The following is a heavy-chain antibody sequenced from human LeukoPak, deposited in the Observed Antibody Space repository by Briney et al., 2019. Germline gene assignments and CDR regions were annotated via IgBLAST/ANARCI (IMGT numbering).Heavy chain of an antibody. V-gene: IGHV3-23*01. CDR1: GFTFSNYA. J-gene: IGHJ4*02. CDR2: IVNSGGST. Sequence: AGGSLRLSCVASGFTFSNYAMSWVRQAQGKGLEWVSGIVNSGGSTYYADSVRGRLPISRDNSKKTVYLQMSSLRGDDTAIYYCAKDRAGYSYGMFDSWGQGTLVTVSS. CDR3: AKDRAGYSYGMFDS. D-gene: IGHD5-18*01.